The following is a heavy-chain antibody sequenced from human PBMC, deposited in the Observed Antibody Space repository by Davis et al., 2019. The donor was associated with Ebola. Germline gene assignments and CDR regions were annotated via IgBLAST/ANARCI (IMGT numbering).Heavy chain of an antibody. D-gene: IGHD1-1*01. Sequence: GESLKISCAAPGFTFSSYSMNWVRQAPGKGLEWVSAISGSGGSTYYADSVKGRFTISRDNSKNTLYLQMNSLRAEDTAVYYCARDWNVQYYFDYWGQGTLVTVSS. CDR2: ISGSGGST. CDR1: GFTFSSYS. CDR3: ARDWNVQYYFDY. J-gene: IGHJ4*02. V-gene: IGHV3-23*01.